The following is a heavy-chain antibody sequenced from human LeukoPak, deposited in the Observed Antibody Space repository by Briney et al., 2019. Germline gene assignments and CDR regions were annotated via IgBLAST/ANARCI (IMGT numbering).Heavy chain of an antibody. D-gene: IGHD4-17*01. Sequence: SETLSLTCAVSGGSISSSSYYWGWIRQPPGKGLEWIGSIYYSGSTYYNPSLKSRVTISVDTSKNQFSLKLSSVTAADTAVYYCASPNLAMTTVTPYDYWGRGTLVTVSS. CDR1: GGSISSSSYY. CDR2: IYYSGST. V-gene: IGHV4-39*01. CDR3: ASPNLAMTTVTPYDY. J-gene: IGHJ4*02.